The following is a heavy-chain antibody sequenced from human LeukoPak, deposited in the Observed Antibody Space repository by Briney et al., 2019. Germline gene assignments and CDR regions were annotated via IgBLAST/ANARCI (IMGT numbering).Heavy chain of an antibody. CDR2: IYYSGST. CDR3: ANLYCSSTSCPDP. CDR1: GGSISSSSYY. Sequence: SETLSLTCTVSGGSISSSSYYWGWIRQPPGKGLEWIGSIYYSGSTYYNPSLKSRVTISVDTSKNQFSLKLSSVTAADTAVYYCANLYCSSTSCPDPWGQGTLVTVSS. V-gene: IGHV4-39*01. J-gene: IGHJ5*02. D-gene: IGHD2-2*01.